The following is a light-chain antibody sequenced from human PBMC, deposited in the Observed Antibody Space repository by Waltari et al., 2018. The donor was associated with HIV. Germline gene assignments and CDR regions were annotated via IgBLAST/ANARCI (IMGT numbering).Light chain of an antibody. V-gene: IGLV4-69*01. CDR2: LNSDGSH. Sequence: QLVLTQSPSASASLGASVKLTCTLSSGHSSYAIAWHQQQPEKGPRYWMKLNSDGSHSKGDGIPDRFSGSSSGAGRYLTISSLQSEDEADYYCQTWGTGPYVFGTGTKVTVL. J-gene: IGLJ1*01. CDR1: SGHSSYA. CDR3: QTWGTGPYV.